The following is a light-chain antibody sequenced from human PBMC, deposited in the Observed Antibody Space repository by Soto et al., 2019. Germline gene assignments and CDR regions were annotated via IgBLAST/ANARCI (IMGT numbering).Light chain of an antibody. J-gene: IGKJ2*01. Sequence: EIVLTQSPGTLSLSPGERATLSCRASQSVSSSYLAWYQQKPGQAPRLLIYGASSRATGIPDRFSGSGSGRDFTPTISRLQPEDFAVYYCQQYGSSPLYTFGQGTKLEIK. CDR3: QQYGSSPLYT. CDR2: GAS. CDR1: QSVSSSY. V-gene: IGKV3-20*01.